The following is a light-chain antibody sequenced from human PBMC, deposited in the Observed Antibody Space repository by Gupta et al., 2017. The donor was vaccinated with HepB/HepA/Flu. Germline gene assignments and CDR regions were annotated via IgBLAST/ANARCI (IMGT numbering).Light chain of an antibody. J-gene: IGKJ1*01. CDR2: DTS. CDR1: QSVLNDY. V-gene: IGKV3-20*01. CDR3: HHYTQSLWK. Sequence: ELLLTQPPDTLSLSLGETATLSCRASQSVLNDYLAWYQQKPGQAPRLLIYDTSNRVTGIPDRFSGSGSGTDFTLTITKVEPADFAVYYCHHYTQSLWKFGQGTKVEI.